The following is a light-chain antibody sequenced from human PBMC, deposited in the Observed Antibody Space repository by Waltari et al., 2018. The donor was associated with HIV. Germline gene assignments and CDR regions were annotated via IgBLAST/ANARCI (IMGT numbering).Light chain of an antibody. Sequence: IVMTQSPATLSVSPGERATLSCRASQSVSSNLAWYQQKPGQAPRLLIDGASTRATGIPARFSGSGSGTEFTLTISSLQSEDFAVYYCQHYNNWPRTFGQGTKVEIK. J-gene: IGKJ1*01. CDR3: QHYNNWPRT. V-gene: IGKV3-15*01. CDR2: GAS. CDR1: QSVSSN.